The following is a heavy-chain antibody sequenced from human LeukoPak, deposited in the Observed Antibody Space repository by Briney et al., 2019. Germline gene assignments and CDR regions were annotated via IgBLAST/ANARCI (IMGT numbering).Heavy chain of an antibody. CDR2: INQDESVK. D-gene: IGHD3-10*01. CDR1: GFTFSSDW. V-gene: IGHV3-7*01. J-gene: IGHJ4*02. Sequence: GGSLRLSCAASGFTFSSDWMSWVRQAPGKGLEWVANINQDESVKYYVDSAKGRFTISRDNAKNSLYLQMNSLRVEDTAVYYCAVLRGNNYWGQGTLVTVSS. CDR3: AVLRGNNY.